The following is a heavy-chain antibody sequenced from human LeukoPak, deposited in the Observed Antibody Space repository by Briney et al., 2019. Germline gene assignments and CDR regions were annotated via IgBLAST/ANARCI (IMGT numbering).Heavy chain of an antibody. V-gene: IGHV4-59*01. CDR1: GDSIGTYY. Sequence: PSETLSLTCAVSGDSIGTYYWSWIRQSPGKGLEWIGYIYYSGSSNYNPSLKSRVTLLVDTPKNQFSLRVTSVTAAGTAVYYCARGSREIPGAFDSWGQGTLVSVSS. D-gene: IGHD2-2*01. J-gene: IGHJ5*01. CDR3: ARGSREIPGAFDS. CDR2: IYYSGSS.